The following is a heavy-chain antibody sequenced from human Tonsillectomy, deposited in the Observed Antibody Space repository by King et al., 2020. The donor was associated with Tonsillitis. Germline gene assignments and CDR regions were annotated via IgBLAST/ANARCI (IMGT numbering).Heavy chain of an antibody. D-gene: IGHD6-6*01. Sequence: HVQLQESGPGLVEPSQTLSLTCTVSGGSISSANYFWSWIRQHPGKGLEWIGYIHYSGSAYYNPSLKSRVTISVDTSKSQFSLKVRSVTAADTTVYYCAREVITADVSGALDIWGQGTMVTVSS. V-gene: IGHV4-31*03. CDR2: IHYSGSA. CDR1: GGSISSANYF. J-gene: IGHJ3*02. CDR3: AREVITADVSGALDI.